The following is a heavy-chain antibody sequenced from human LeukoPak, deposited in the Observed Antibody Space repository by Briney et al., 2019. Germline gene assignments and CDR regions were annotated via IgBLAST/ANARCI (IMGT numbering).Heavy chain of an antibody. CDR3: AELGITKIGGV. Sequence: GGSLRLSCAASGFTFRSYVMNWVRQAPGKGLEWVSYISSSGSTIYYADSVKGRFTISRDNAKNSLYLQMNSLRAEDTAVYYCAELGITKIGGVWGKGTTVTISS. CDR1: GFTFRSYV. J-gene: IGHJ6*04. CDR2: ISSSGSTI. D-gene: IGHD3-10*02. V-gene: IGHV3-48*03.